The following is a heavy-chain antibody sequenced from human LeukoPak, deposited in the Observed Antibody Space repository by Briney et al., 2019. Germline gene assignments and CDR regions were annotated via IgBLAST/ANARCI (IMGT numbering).Heavy chain of an antibody. V-gene: IGHV3-74*01. CDR2: INGDGSST. D-gene: IGHD2-15*01. CDR3: AKPNRGVPTATFFDY. Sequence: GGSLRLSCTASGFTFSVYWMHWVRQAPGKGLVWVSRINGDGSSTTYADSVKGRVTISRDNSKNTLFLQMNSLRAEDTAIYFCAKPNRGVPTATFFDYWGQGILVTVSS. J-gene: IGHJ4*02. CDR1: GFTFSVYW.